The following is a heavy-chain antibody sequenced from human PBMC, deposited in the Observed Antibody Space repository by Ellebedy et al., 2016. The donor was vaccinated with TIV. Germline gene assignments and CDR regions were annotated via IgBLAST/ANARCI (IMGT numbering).Heavy chain of an antibody. CDR1: GFTFSSYA. CDR3: ASGLWSSGWYGSVDY. Sequence: GGSLRLSXAASGFTFSSYAMSWVRQAPGKGLEWVSAISGSGGSTYYADSVKGRFTISRDNSKNTLYLQMNSLRAEDTAVYYCASGLWSSGWYGSVDYWGQGTLVTVSS. J-gene: IGHJ4*02. D-gene: IGHD6-19*01. V-gene: IGHV3-23*01. CDR2: ISGSGGST.